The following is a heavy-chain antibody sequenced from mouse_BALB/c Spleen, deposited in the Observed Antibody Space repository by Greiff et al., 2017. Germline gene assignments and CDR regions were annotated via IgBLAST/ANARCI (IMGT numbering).Heavy chain of an antibody. CDR1: GYTFTDYY. Sequence: QVQLQQSGPELVKPGASVKISCKASGYTFTDYYINWVKQRPGQGLEWIGAIYPGDGDTRYTQKFKGKATLTADKSSSTAYMQLSSLTSEDSAVYFCARGYGSSYGAMDYWGQGTSVTVSS. CDR3: ARGYGSSYGAMDY. D-gene: IGHD1-1*01. V-gene: IGHV1-84*01. CDR2: IYPGDGDT. J-gene: IGHJ4*01.